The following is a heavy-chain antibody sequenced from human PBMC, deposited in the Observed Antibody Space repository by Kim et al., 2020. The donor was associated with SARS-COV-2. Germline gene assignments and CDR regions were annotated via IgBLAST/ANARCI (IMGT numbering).Heavy chain of an antibody. CDR2: T. D-gene: IGHD3-10*01. CDR3: ARLSYDTIRFDY. Sequence: TTYSPSFQGQITISVDKSISTAYLQWSSLKASDSAVYYCARLSYDTIRFDYWGQGTLVAVSS. J-gene: IGHJ4*02. V-gene: IGHV5-51*01.